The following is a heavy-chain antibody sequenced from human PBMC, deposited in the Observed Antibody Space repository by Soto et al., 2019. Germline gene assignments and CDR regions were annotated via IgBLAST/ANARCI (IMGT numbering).Heavy chain of an antibody. CDR2: INVGDAGT. J-gene: IGHJ4*02. D-gene: IGHD2-2*01. V-gene: IGHV3-23*01. CDR1: GFIFTSYA. Sequence: PGGSLRLSCAASGFIFTSYAMSWVRQAPGKGLEWVSSINVGDAGTNYADSVKGRFTISRDNSKNTLYLQMNFLRADHTAIYYCAKNYQFDCWGQGTLVTVSS. CDR3: AKNYQFDC.